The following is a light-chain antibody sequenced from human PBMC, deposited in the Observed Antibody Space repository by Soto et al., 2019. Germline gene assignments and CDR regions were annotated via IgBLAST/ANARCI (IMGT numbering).Light chain of an antibody. J-gene: IGKJ2*01. Sequence: EIVLTQSPAAASLSPEESATLSCRASQNINSFLAWYQQRPGQAPRLLIYDASFRATAIPARFNGSGSGTDSTLTITRLEPEDFAVYYCQQRLFWPLFTFGQGTRLDIK. CDR3: QQRLFWPLFT. CDR1: QNINSF. V-gene: IGKV3-11*01. CDR2: DAS.